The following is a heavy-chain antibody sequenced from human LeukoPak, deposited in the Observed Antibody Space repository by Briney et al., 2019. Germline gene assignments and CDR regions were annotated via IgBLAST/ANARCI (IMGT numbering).Heavy chain of an antibody. V-gene: IGHV4-30-2*01. J-gene: IGHJ6*02. CDR1: GGSISSGGYS. CDR2: IYHSGST. CDR3: ARHKRFLEWLLHMDV. D-gene: IGHD3-3*01. Sequence: SQTLSLTCAVSGGSISSGGYSWSWIRRPPGKGLEWIGYIYHSGSTYYNPSLKSRVTISVDRSKNQFSLKLSSVTAADTAVYYCARHKRFLEWLLHMDVWGQGTTVTVSS.